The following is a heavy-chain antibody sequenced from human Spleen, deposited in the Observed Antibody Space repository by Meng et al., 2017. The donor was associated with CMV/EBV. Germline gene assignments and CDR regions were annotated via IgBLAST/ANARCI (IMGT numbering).Heavy chain of an antibody. CDR1: GYTFTSND. D-gene: IGHD3-3*01. J-gene: IGHJ6*02. CDR3: ARSAASDLPYYGLDV. Sequence: ASVKVSCKASGYTFTSNDIGWVRQAPGQGLEWMAWINPNSGDTKYAQRFQGRVTMTRDTSINTAYMELSSLRSDDTAVYYCARSAASDLPYYGLDVWGQGTTVTVSS. V-gene: IGHV1-2*02. CDR2: INPNSGDT.